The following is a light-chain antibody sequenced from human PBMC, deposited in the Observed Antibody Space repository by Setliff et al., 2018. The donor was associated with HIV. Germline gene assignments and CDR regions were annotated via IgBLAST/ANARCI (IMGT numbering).Light chain of an antibody. CDR2: EVI. J-gene: IGLJ2*01. CDR3: SSYTTTLGCAI. V-gene: IGLV2-14*01. CDR1: SSDVGDHNH. Sequence: QSALTQPASVSRSPGQSITISCTGTSSDVGDHNHVSWYQQYPGKAPKLIIYEVINRPSGVSDRFSGSKSGNTASLTISGLQAEDEADYYCSSYTTTLGCAIFGGGTK.